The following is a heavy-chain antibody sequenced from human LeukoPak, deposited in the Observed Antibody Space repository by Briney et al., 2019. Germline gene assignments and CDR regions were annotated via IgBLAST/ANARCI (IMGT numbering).Heavy chain of an antibody. J-gene: IGHJ4*02. CDR2: IKNKPDGGTT. V-gene: IGHV3-15*01. CDR1: GFSFTDAW. D-gene: IGHD3-22*01. CDR3: ARDKYYYDSSGYSFDY. Sequence: PGGSLRLSCAASGFSFTDAWMSWVRQAPGKGLEWLGLIKNKPDGGTTDYAAPVKGRFSISRDDSKNTLYPQMNSLKTEDTAVYYCARDKYYYDSSGYSFDYWGQGTLVTVSS.